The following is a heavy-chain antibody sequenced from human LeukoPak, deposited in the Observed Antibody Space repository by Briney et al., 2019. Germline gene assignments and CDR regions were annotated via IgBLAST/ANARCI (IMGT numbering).Heavy chain of an antibody. V-gene: IGHV1-46*01. CDR1: GYTFTRHY. Sequence: ASVKVSCKASGYTFTRHYMNWVRQAPGQGLEWMGKINPSSGGTGYAQKFQGRVAMTRDTSTSTVYMELSSLRSEDTAVYYCARDSLWWLRRYFDYWGQGTLVTVSS. J-gene: IGHJ4*02. CDR2: INPSSGGT. D-gene: IGHD5-12*01. CDR3: ARDSLWWLRRYFDY.